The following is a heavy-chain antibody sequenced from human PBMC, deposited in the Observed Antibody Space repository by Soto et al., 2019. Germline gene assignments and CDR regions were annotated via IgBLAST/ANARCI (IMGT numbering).Heavy chain of an antibody. CDR2: IYHSGST. CDR1: GGSISSSNW. V-gene: IGHV4-4*02. J-gene: IGHJ6*02. CDR3: ARRPEGSGSYLAFYYYGMDV. Sequence: TSETLSLTCAVSGGSISSSNWWSWVRQPPGKGLEWIGEIYHSGSTNYNPSLKSRVTISVDKSKNQFSLKLSSVTAADTAVYYCARRPEGSGSYLAFYYYGMDVWGQGTTVTVSS. D-gene: IGHD3-10*01.